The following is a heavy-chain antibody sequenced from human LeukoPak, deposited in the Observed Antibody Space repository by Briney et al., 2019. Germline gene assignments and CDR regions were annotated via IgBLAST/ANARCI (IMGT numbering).Heavy chain of an antibody. J-gene: IGHJ5*02. D-gene: IGHD2-2*01. V-gene: IGHV4-38-2*02. CDR2: IFHSGST. CDR1: GYSISSGYY. Sequence: SETLSLTCTVSGYSISSGYYWGWVRQPPGKGLEWIGSIFHSGSTYYNPSLKSRVTISVDTSKNQFSLKLSSVTAADTAVYYCARWGTYASTSNWFDPWGQGTLVTVSS. CDR3: ARWGTYASTSNWFDP.